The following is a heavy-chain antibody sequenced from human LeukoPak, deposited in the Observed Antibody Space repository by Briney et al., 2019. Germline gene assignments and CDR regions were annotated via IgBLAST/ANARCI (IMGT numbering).Heavy chain of an antibody. CDR2: VSDTGRA. J-gene: IGHJ4*02. CDR3: ARGKEMIRTSGSYSFDF. D-gene: IGHD3-16*01. Sequence: SETLSLTCTVSIGSLNTYFWTWVRQPAGKGLEWIGRVSDTGRAYYNPSLESRVTISLDTSKNQFSLKVTSVTAADTAVYYCARGKEMIRTSGSYSFDFWGQGTLVSVSS. V-gene: IGHV4-4*07. CDR1: IGSLNTYF.